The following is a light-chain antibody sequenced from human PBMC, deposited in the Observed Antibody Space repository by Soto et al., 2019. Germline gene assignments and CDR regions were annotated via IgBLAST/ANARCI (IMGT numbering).Light chain of an antibody. V-gene: IGKV1-9*01. CDR1: QGISSY. Sequence: IQLTQSPSSLSASVGDRVTITCRASQGISSYLAWYQQKPGKAPKLLIYAASTLQSGVPSRFSGSGSGTDFTLTISSLQPEDFATYYCQKYNSAPPWTFGQGTKVEIK. J-gene: IGKJ1*01. CDR2: AAS. CDR3: QKYNSAPPWT.